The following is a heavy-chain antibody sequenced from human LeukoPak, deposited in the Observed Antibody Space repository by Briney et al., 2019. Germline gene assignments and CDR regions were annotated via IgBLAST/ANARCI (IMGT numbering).Heavy chain of an antibody. V-gene: IGHV3-64*02. D-gene: IGHD2-2*01. CDR1: GFTFSTYA. J-gene: IGHJ4*02. CDR3: ARWGSTSCYDY. Sequence: GGSLRLSCAASGFTFSTYAMHWVRQALGKGLEYVSAISTNGDSTYYADSVKGRFTISRDNSKNTLFLQMGSLRADDMAVYYCARWGSTSCYDYWGQGTLVTVSS. CDR2: ISTNGDST.